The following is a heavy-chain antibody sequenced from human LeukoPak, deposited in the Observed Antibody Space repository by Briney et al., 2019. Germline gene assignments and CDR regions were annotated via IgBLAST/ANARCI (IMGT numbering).Heavy chain of an antibody. J-gene: IGHJ4*02. V-gene: IGHV3-7*03. CDR1: GFTFSSYW. CDR2: IKQDGSEK. Sequence: GGSLRLSCAASGFTFSSYWMSWVRQAPGKGLEWVANIKQDGSEKYYVDSVKGQFTISRDNAKNSLYLQINSLRAEDTAVYYCARGILTGITDYWGQGTLVTVSS. CDR3: ARGILTGITDY. D-gene: IGHD3-9*01.